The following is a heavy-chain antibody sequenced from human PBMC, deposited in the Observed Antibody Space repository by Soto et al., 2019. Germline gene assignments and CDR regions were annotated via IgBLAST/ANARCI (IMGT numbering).Heavy chain of an antibody. Sequence: SVKVSCKASGGTFSSYAISWVRQAPGQGLEWMGGIIPIFGTANYAQKFRGRVTITADESTSTAYMELSSLRSEDTAVYYCARESIAARPGASYWGQGTLVTVSS. J-gene: IGHJ4*02. V-gene: IGHV1-69*13. CDR2: IIPIFGTA. CDR3: ARESIAARPGASY. D-gene: IGHD6-6*01. CDR1: GGTFSSYA.